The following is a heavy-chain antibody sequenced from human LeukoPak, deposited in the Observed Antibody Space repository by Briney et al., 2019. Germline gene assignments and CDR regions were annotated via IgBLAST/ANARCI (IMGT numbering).Heavy chain of an antibody. CDR1: GGSISSYY. J-gene: IGHJ2*01. Sequence: SETLSLTCTVSGGSISSYYWSWIRQPPGKGLEWIGYIYYSGSTNYNPSLKSRVTISVDTSKNQFSLKLSSVTAADTAVYYCARAPLGYCSSTSCRSFYWYFDLWGRGTLVTVSS. CDR2: IYYSGST. D-gene: IGHD2-2*01. V-gene: IGHV4-59*01. CDR3: ARAPLGYCSSTSCRSFYWYFDL.